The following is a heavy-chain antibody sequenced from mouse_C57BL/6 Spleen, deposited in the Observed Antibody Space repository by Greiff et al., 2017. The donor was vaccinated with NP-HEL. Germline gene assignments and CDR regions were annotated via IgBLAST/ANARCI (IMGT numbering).Heavy chain of an antibody. D-gene: IGHD3-2*02. CDR3: AREDSSGPAWFAY. V-gene: IGHV1-81*01. CDR1: GYTFTSYG. CDR2: IYPRSGNT. J-gene: IGHJ3*01. Sequence: VQLQQSGAEPARPGASVKLSCKASGYTFTSYGISWVKQRTGQGLEWIGEIYPRSGNTYYNEKFKGKATLTADTSSSTAYMELRSLTSEDSAVYFCAREDSSGPAWFAYWGQGTLVTVSA.